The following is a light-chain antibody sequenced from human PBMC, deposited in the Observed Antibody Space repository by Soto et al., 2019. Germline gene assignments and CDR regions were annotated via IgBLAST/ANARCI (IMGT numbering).Light chain of an antibody. CDR1: QSLATN. J-gene: IGKJ4*01. CDR2: GIS. Sequence: EIVMTQSPVTLSVSPGERVTLSCRASQSLATNLAWYQQKPGQTPRLVIYGISARASGIPGRFSGSGFGTGFTLAIRSLQPEDSAVYYCQQYLDWPLTFGGGAKVEI. V-gene: IGKV3-15*01. CDR3: QQYLDWPLT.